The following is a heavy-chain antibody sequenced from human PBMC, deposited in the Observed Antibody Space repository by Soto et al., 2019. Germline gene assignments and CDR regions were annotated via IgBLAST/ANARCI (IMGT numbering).Heavy chain of an antibody. J-gene: IGHJ4*02. D-gene: IGHD6-13*01. CDR2: ISGSGGST. Sequence: GGSLRLSCAASGFTFSSYAMSWVRQAPGKGLEWVSAISGSGGSTYYADSVKGRFTISRDNSKNTLYLQMNSLRAEDTAVYYCAKVRTDPGWAHIAAAGPFDYWGQGTLVTVSS. CDR3: AKVRTDPGWAHIAAAGPFDY. CDR1: GFTFSSYA. V-gene: IGHV3-23*01.